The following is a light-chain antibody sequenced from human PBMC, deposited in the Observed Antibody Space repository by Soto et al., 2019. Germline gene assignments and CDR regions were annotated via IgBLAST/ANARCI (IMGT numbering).Light chain of an antibody. CDR3: SSYTTSSTQV. J-gene: IGLJ3*02. CDR1: STDVGYYNY. CDR2: EVS. Sequence: QSALTQPASVSGSPGQSITISCTGSSTDVGYYNYVAWYQHHPSKAPKLMIYEVSNRPSGVSNRFSGSKSGNTASLAISGLQAEDEADYYCSSYTTSSTQVFGGGTKVTVL. V-gene: IGLV2-14*01.